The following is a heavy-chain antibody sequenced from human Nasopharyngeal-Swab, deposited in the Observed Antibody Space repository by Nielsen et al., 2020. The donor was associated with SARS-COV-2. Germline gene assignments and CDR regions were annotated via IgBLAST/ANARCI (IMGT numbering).Heavy chain of an antibody. J-gene: IGHJ6*03. D-gene: IGHD3-22*01. Sequence: SETLSLTCTVSGGSISSGDYYWSWIRQPPGKGLEWIGYIYYSGSTYYNPSLKSRVTISVDTSKNQFSLKLSSVTAADTAVYYCASYYDSSGYQTFYCYYMDVWGKGTTVTVSS. CDR1: GGSISSGDYY. CDR3: ASYYDSSGYQTFYCYYMDV. CDR2: IYYSGST. V-gene: IGHV4-30-4*08.